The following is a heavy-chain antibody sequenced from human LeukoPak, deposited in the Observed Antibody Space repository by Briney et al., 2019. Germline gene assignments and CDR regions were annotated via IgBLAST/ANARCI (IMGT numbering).Heavy chain of an antibody. Sequence: GASAKVSCKASGYTFTGYYMHWVRQAPGQGLEWIGWINPNSGGTNYAQKFQGRVTMTRDTSISTAYMDMSSLRSDDTAVYYCARNLWFGESSDAFDMWGQGTMVTVSS. V-gene: IGHV1-2*02. CDR1: GYTFTGYY. CDR3: ARNLWFGESSDAFDM. D-gene: IGHD3-10*01. J-gene: IGHJ3*02. CDR2: INPNSGGT.